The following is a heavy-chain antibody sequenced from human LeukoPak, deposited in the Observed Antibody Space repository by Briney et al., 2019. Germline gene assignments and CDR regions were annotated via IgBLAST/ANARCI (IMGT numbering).Heavy chain of an antibody. Sequence: SETLSLTCTVSGGSISSGSYYWSWIRQPAGKGLEWIGRIYTSGSTNYNPSLKSRVTISVDTSKNQFSLKLSSVTAAGTAVYYCASSLLVTAYYYWGQGTLVTVSS. CDR2: IYTSGST. CDR3: ASSLLVTAYYY. D-gene: IGHD2-21*02. J-gene: IGHJ4*02. CDR1: GGSISSGSYY. V-gene: IGHV4-61*02.